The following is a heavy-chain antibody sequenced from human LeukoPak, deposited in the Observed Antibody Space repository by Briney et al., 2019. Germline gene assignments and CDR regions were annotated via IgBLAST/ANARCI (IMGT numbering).Heavy chain of an antibody. CDR2: ISHSGST. CDR1: GGSISSGTYY. J-gene: IGHJ3*02. CDR3: ARGFWMATIQRILAFDI. V-gene: IGHV4-30-2*01. D-gene: IGHD5-24*01. Sequence: SQTLSLTCTVSGGSISSGTYYWSWIRQPPGKGLEWIGYISHSGSTYYNPSLKSRVTISVDRSKNQFSLKLSSVTAADTAVYYCARGFWMATIQRILAFDIWGQGTMVTVSS.